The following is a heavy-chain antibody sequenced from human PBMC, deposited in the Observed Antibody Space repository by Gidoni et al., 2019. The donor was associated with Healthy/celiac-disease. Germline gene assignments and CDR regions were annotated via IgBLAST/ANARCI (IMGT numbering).Heavy chain of an antibody. Sequence: QVQLVESGGGVVQPGRSLRLSCAASGFTFGSYAMHWVRQAPGKGLEWVAVISDDGSNKYYADSVKGRFTISRDNSKNTLYLQMNSLRAEDTAVYYCARGDGCSGGSCLDYWGQGTLVTVSS. CDR1: GFTFGSYA. CDR3: ARGDGCSGGSCLDY. J-gene: IGHJ4*02. V-gene: IGHV3-30-3*01. D-gene: IGHD2-15*01. CDR2: ISDDGSNK.